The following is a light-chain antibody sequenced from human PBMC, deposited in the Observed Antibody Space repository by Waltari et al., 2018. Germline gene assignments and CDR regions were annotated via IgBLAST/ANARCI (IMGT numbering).Light chain of an antibody. V-gene: IGLV3-25*03. J-gene: IGLJ1*01. CDR3: QSADSSGTYYV. CDR2: KDS. Sequence: SYELTQPPSVSVSPGQTARITCSGDALPKQYAYWYQQKPGQAPVLVKYKDSERPSGIPERFSGSSSGTTVTLTSSGVQAEDEADYYCQSADSSGTYYVFGTGTKVTVL. CDR1: ALPKQY.